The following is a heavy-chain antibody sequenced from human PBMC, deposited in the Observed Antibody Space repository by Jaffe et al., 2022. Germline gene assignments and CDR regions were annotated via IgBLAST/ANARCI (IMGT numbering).Heavy chain of an antibody. J-gene: IGHJ4*02. CDR1: GGSISSGSYY. CDR2: IYTSGST. Sequence: QVQLQESGPGLVKPSQTLSLTCTVSGGSISSGSYYWSWIRQPAGKGLEWIGRIYTSGSTNYNPSLKSRVTISVDTSKNQFSLKLSSVTAADTAVYYCAREEVVTMVRGVISCTFDYWGQGTLVTVSS. D-gene: IGHD3-10*01. CDR3: AREEVVTMVRGVISCTFDY. V-gene: IGHV4-61*02.